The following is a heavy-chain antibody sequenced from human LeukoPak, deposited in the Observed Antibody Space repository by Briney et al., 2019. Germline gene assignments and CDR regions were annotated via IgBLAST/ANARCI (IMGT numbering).Heavy chain of an antibody. CDR1: GFTFSSNS. Sequence: PGGSLRLSCAASGFTFSSNSMNWVRQAPGKGLEWVSYISSKSTTTYYADSVKGRFTISRDNAKNTLYLQMNSLRAEDSAEYYCAKSLLTTATGTGRAFDIWGQGTMVTVSA. CDR2: ISSKSTTT. J-gene: IGHJ3*02. CDR3: AKSLLTTATGTGRAFDI. V-gene: IGHV3-48*04. D-gene: IGHD1-1*01.